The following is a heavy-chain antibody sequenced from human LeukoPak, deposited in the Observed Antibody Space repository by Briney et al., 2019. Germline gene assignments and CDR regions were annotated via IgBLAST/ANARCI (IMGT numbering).Heavy chain of an antibody. CDR1: GYTFTSYD. J-gene: IGHJ5*02. CDR3: ARIAVAGNWFDP. Sequence: ASVKVSCKASGYTFTSYDINWARQATGQGLEWMGWMNPNSGNTGYAQKFQGRVTMTRNTSISTAYMELSSLRSKDTAVYYCARIAVAGNWFDPWGQGTLVTVSS. V-gene: IGHV1-8*01. D-gene: IGHD6-19*01. CDR2: MNPNSGNT.